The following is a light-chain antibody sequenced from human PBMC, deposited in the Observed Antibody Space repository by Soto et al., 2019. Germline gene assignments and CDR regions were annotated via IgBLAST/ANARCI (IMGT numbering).Light chain of an antibody. CDR2: GAS. J-gene: IGKJ1*01. CDR1: QSVSSS. Sequence: EIVMTQSPATLSVSPGERATLSCRASQSVSSSLAWYQQRPGQAPRLLIYGASTRATGIPSRFSGSWSGTEFTLTISSLQSEDFAIYYCQQYNSWQTFGQGTKVDIK. CDR3: QQYNSWQT. V-gene: IGKV3-15*01.